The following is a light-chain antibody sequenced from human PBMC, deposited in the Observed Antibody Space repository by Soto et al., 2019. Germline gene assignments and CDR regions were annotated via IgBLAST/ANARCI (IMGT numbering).Light chain of an antibody. V-gene: IGKV4-1*01. J-gene: IGKJ1*01. CDR2: WAS. CDR1: QSVLHSSNNNNY. Sequence: DIVMTQSPDSLAVSLGEMATINCKSSQSVLHSSNNNNYLVWYQQKPGQPPKLLIDWASTLESGVPARFSGSGSVTDLALTINGLPAEDVAGYYCQQHYHTPQTFGHGTKVEIK. CDR3: QQHYHTPQT.